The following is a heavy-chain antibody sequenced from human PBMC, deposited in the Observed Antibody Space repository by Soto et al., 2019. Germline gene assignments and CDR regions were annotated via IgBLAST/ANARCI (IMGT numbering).Heavy chain of an antibody. Sequence: VGSLRLSCVASGITSGSRAMSWVRQAPGEGLEWVSTITDSGGDAKYADSVRGRFAISRDNSKKTLYLQMSSLTAEDSAIYYCARGSTDSYPGSRIFDFWGRGTLVTVSS. CDR2: ITDSGGDA. CDR3: ARGSTDSYPGSRIFDF. J-gene: IGHJ4*02. D-gene: IGHD3-10*01. CDR1: GITSGSRA. V-gene: IGHV3-23*01.